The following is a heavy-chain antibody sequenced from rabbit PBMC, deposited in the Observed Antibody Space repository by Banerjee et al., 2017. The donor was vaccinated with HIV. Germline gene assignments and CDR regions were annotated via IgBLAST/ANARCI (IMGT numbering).Heavy chain of an antibody. CDR3: ARDRDGDAGYGSLAL. D-gene: IGHD7-1*01. Sequence: QEQLEESGGGLVKPEGSLTLTCKASGFSFSSGYDMCWVRQAPGKGLEWIGCIYTGGGTTYYASWAKGRFTISKTSSTTVTLQMTSLTAADTATYFCARDRDGDAGYGSLALWGPGTLVTVS. CDR2: IYTGGGTT. V-gene: IGHV1S45*01. CDR1: GFSFSSGYD. J-gene: IGHJ4*01.